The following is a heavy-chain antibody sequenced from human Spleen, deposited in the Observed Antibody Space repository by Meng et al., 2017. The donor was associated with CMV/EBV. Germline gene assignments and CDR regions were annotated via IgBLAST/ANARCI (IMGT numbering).Heavy chain of an antibody. CDR1: GGSISSGSYY. CDR3: AHGDYVDY. V-gene: IGHV4-39*01. Sequence: LSVTCIVSGGSISSGSYYWGWIRQPPGKGLEWIGTIYYSGSTYYNPSLESRVTISVDTSKNQFSLKLTSVTAADTAVYYCAHGDYVDYWGQGTLVTVSS. CDR2: IYYSGST. D-gene: IGHD4-17*01. J-gene: IGHJ4*02.